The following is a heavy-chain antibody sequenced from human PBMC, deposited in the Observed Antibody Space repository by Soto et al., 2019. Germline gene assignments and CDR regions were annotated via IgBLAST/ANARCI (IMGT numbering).Heavy chain of an antibody. D-gene: IGHD2-21*01. V-gene: IGHV1-18*01. CDR1: CFAFNSYC. CDR2: ISAYNGNT. J-gene: IGHJ4*02. Sequence: VEVSSKASCFAFNSYCISWVRQAPGQGLEWMGWISAYNGNTNYAQKLQGRVTMTTDTSTSTAYMELRSLRSGDTAVYYCARDGGGQIDYWGQRTLVTVSS. CDR3: ARDGGGQIDY.